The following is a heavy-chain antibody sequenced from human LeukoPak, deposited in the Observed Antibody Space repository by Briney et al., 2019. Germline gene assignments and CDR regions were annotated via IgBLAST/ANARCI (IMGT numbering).Heavy chain of an antibody. CDR1: GFTFSSYA. V-gene: IGHV3-30-3*01. J-gene: IGHJ6*02. CDR3: ARDKFSTMVPRSYGMDV. CDR2: ISYDGSNK. Sequence: GGSLGLSCAASGFTFSSYAMHWVRQAPGKGLEWVAVISYDGSNKYYADSVKGRFTISRDNSKNSLYLQMNSLRAEDTAVYYCARDKFSTMVPRSYGMDVWGQGTTVTVSS. D-gene: IGHD3-10*01.